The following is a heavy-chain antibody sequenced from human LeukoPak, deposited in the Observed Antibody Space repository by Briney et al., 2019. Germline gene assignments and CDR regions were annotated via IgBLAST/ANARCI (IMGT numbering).Heavy chain of an antibody. CDR2: IYYSGST. CDR3: ARDQYYYDSSGQAWFDP. Sequence: KPSETLSLTCTVSGGSISSYYRSWIRQPPGKGLEWIGYIYYSGSTNYNPSLKSRVTISVDTSKNQFSLKLSSVTAADTAVYYCARDQYYYDSSGQAWFDPWGQGTLVTVSS. D-gene: IGHD3-22*01. CDR1: GGSISSYY. V-gene: IGHV4-59*01. J-gene: IGHJ5*02.